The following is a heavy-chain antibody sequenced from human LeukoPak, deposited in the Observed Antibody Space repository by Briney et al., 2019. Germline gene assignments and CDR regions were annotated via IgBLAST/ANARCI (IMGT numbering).Heavy chain of an antibody. J-gene: IGHJ4*02. CDR2: IGIDSGNT. CDR1: GFPFIEYS. V-gene: IGHV3-48*01. Sequence: GGSLRLSCTASGFPFIEYSMNWVRQAPGKGLEWISYIGIDSGNTKYADSVRGRFTISTDKAKNSLYLQMNSLRVADTAVYYCARDHNYAFDNWGQGTLVSVAS. CDR3: ARDHNYAFDN. D-gene: IGHD1-1*01.